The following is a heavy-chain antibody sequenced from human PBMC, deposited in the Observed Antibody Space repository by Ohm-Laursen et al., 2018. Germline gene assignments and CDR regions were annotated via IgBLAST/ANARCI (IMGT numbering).Heavy chain of an antibody. CDR3: ARRYCSSTSCYNIRGYYFDY. CDR1: GGSFSGCC. CDR2: INHSGST. Sequence: GTLSLTCSVYGGSFSGCCWSWIRQPPGKGLEWIGEINHSGSTNYNPSLKSRVTISVDTSKNQFSLKLSSVTAADTAVYYCARRYCSSTSCYNIRGYYFDYWGQGTLVTVSS. J-gene: IGHJ4*02. V-gene: IGHV4-34*01. D-gene: IGHD2-2*01.